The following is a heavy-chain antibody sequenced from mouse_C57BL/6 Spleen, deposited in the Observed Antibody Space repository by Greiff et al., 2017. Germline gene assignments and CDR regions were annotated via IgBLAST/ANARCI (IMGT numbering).Heavy chain of an antibody. CDR1: GYSFTSYY. CDR3: ARSGLDDAMDY. J-gene: IGHJ4*01. Sequence: QVQLQQSGPELVKPGASVKISCKASGYSFTSYYIHWVKQRPGQGLEWIGWIYPGSGNTKYNEKFKGKATLTADTSSSTAYMQISSLTSEDSAVYYCARSGLDDAMDYWGQGTSVTVSS. D-gene: IGHD1-3*01. CDR2: IYPGSGNT. V-gene: IGHV1-66*01.